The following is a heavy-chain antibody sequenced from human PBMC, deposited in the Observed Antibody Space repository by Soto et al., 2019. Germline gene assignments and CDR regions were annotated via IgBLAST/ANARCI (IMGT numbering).Heavy chain of an antibody. CDR1: GFTIVRYS. Sequence: LRRSCTASGFTIVRYSMYWVRRAPGKGLEWVAVISYEGSSKSYADSVKGRFTISRDNAKNSLYLQMNSLRAEDTAVYYCARDIRLEMATTDYWGQGPLVTVSS. CDR2: ISYEGSSK. D-gene: IGHD5-12*01. V-gene: IGHV3-30-3*01. CDR3: ARDIRLEMATTDY. J-gene: IGHJ4*02.